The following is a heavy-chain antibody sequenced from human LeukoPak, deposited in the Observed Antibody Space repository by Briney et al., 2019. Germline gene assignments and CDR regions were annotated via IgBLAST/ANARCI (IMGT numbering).Heavy chain of an antibody. D-gene: IGHD5-24*01. CDR3: AKSREEIRGLDAFDI. V-gene: IGHV4-31*03. Sequence: PSETLSLTCSVSGGSISSDDYCWNWIRQHPRKGLEWIGYIYYSGSTYYNPSLKSRVALSVDTSKNQSSLKLSSLTAADTAVYYCAKSREEIRGLDAFDIWGQGTMVTVSS. CDR1: GGSISSDDYC. J-gene: IGHJ3*02. CDR2: IYYSGST.